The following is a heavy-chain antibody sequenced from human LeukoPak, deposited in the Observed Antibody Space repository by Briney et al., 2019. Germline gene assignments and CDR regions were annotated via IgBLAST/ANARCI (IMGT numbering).Heavy chain of an antibody. V-gene: IGHV4-34*01. J-gene: IGHJ4*02. D-gene: IGHD3-22*01. CDR3: ASLSGYYPPRGY. Sequence: PETLSLTCAVYGGSFSGYYWSWIRQPPGKGLEWIGEINHSGSTNYNPSLKSRVTISVDTSKNQFSLKLSSVTAADTAVYYCASLSGYYPPRGYWGQGTLVTVSS. CDR2: INHSGST. CDR1: GGSFSGYY.